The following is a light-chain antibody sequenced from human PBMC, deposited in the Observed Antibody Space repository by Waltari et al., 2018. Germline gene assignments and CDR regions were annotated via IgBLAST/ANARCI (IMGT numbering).Light chain of an antibody. CDR1: SSNIGVEN. Sequence: QSVLTQPPSASGTPGQRVTIFCSGSSSNIGVENVTWFQQFPGTAPKLLIYSSLQRPSGVPDRFSGSKSGTSASLAINGLQSDDEADYYCAAWDRSLRIVVFGGGTKLTVL. CDR3: AAWDRSLRIVV. CDR2: SSL. V-gene: IGLV1-44*01. J-gene: IGLJ2*01.